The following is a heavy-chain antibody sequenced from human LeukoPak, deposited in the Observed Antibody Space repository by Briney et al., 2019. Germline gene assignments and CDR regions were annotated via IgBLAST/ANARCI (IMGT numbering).Heavy chain of an antibody. D-gene: IGHD6-6*01. V-gene: IGHV1-3*01. CDR2: INAGNGNT. CDR1: GYTFTSYA. CDR3: ARDNRLVRYYFDY. Sequence: ASVKVSCKASGYTFTSYAMHWVRQAPGQRLEWMGWINAGNGNTKYSQKFQGRVTITRDTCASTAYMELSSLRSEDTAVYYCARDNRLVRYYFDYWAQGTLVTVPS. J-gene: IGHJ4*02.